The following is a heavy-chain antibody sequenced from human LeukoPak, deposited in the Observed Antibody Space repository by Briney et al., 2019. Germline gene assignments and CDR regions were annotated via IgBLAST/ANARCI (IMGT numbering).Heavy chain of an antibody. V-gene: IGHV4-34*01. CDR2: INHSGST. J-gene: IGHJ4*02. CDR3: ARLPGVVDFGF. Sequence: SETLSLTCAVYGGSFSNHYWTWIRQSPGKGLEWIGEINHSGSTNYNPSLKSRVTISVDTSKNQFSLKLNSVTAADTAVYYCARLPGVVDFGFWSQGTLVTVSS. D-gene: IGHD2-21*01. CDR1: GGSFSNHY.